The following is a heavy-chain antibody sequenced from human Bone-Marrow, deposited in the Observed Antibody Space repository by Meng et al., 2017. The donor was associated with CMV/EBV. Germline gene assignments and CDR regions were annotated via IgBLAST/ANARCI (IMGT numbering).Heavy chain of an antibody. CDR2: IYYSGST. CDR1: GGSTSSTSYY. Sequence: SETLSLTCTVSGGSTSSTSYYWGWIRQPPGKGLAWIGSIYYSGSTHYNPSLKSRVTISVDTSKNQFSLKLSSVTAADTTVYYCATSTQYSSSAYGCDFDYWGQGTLVTVSS. CDR3: ATSTQYSSSAYGCDFDY. J-gene: IGHJ4*02. D-gene: IGHD6-6*01. V-gene: IGHV4-39*07.